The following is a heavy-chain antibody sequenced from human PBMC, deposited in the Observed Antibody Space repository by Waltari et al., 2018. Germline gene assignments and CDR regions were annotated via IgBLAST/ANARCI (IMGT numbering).Heavy chain of an antibody. D-gene: IGHD7-27*01. CDR1: GLIFSDFA. Sequence: EVQLVESGGALVQPGGSLNLSCATSGLIFSDFAIHWVRQASGKGPEWVGRIRSRTKGDATAYSPSVEGRFTISRDDSKNAVYLQMNSLNTDDTAVYYCIRPFELGIDWGQGTLVTVSS. CDR2: IRSRTKGDAT. CDR3: IRPFELGID. J-gene: IGHJ4*02. V-gene: IGHV3-73*01.